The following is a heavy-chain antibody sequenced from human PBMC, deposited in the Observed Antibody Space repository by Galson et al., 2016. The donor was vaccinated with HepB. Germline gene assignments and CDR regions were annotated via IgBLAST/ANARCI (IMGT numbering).Heavy chain of an antibody. Sequence: ETLSLTCNVSGESIKSFYWTWLRQSPGKGLEWIGYMYYTGSNNYSPSLKSRVTISVDKSKNQFSLKMTSVTAADTAVYYCAKGLAGIGNYPIWGQGTLVTVSS. D-gene: IGHD1-7*01. CDR3: AKGLAGIGNYPI. CDR2: MYYTGSN. V-gene: IGHV4-59*01. CDR1: GESIKSFY. J-gene: IGHJ4*02.